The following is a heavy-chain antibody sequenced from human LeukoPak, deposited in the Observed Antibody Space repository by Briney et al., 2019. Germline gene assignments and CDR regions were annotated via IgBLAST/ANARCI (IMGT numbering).Heavy chain of an antibody. D-gene: IGHD6-13*01. CDR2: ISSSSSYI. J-gene: IGHJ6*03. CDR1: GFTFSDYY. Sequence: KPGGSLRLSCAASGFTFSDYYMSWIRQAPGKGLEWVSSISSSSSYIYYADSVKGRFTISRDNAKNSLYLQMNSLRAEDTAVYYCARGIAPYYYYMDVWGKGTTVTVSS. CDR3: ARGIAPYYYYMDV. V-gene: IGHV3-11*06.